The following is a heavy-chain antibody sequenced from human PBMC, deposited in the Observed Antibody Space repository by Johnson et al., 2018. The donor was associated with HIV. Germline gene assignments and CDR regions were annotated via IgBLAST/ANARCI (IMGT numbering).Heavy chain of an antibody. V-gene: IGHV3-15*01. CDR3: TTEDSSGYNSLGAFDI. D-gene: IGHD3-22*01. CDR2: IKRQIDGGTT. Sequence: VQLVESGGGLVKPGESLRLSCVASGFTFSDVWMTWVRQAPGRGLEWVGRIKRQIDGGTTDYAAPVTGRFTISRDDSKNSLYLQLNSLKTEDTAVYYCTTEDSSGYNSLGAFDIWGPGTMVTVSS. J-gene: IGHJ3*02. CDR1: GFTFSDVW.